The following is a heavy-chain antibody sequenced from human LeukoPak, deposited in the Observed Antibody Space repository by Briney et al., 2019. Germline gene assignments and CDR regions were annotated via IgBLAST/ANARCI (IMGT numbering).Heavy chain of an antibody. CDR1: GGSISSYH. D-gene: IGHD4-17*01. CDR2: IYTSGST. Sequence: SETLSLTCTVSGGSISSYHWSWIRQPAARGLEWIGRIYTSGSTNYNPSLKSRVTMSVDTSKNQFSLKLSSVTAADTAVYYCASGGDYVDYAWTDWGQGTLVTVSS. J-gene: IGHJ4*02. CDR3: ASGGDYVDYAWTD. V-gene: IGHV4-4*07.